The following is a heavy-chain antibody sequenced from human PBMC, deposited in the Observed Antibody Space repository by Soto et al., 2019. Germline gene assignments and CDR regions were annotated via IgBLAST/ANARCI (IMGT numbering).Heavy chain of an antibody. CDR3: ANGAVMPDS. J-gene: IGHJ4*02. CDR1: VFTFDSFA. V-gene: IGHV3-23*01. CDR2: ISASGGST. D-gene: IGHD3-16*01. Sequence: GGSLRLSCAASVFTFDSFAMTWVRHAPGKGLEWVSAISASGGSTFYADSVKGRFTISRDSSKNTLYLQMNSLRAEDTAVYYCANGAVMPDSGGQGTLVTVSS.